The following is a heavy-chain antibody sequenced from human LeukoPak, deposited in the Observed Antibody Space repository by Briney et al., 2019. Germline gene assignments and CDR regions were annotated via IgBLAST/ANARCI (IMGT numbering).Heavy chain of an antibody. D-gene: IGHD5-18*01. Sequence: GASVKVSCKASGYTFISYDINWVRQATGQGLEWMGWMNPNSGNTGYAQKFQGRVTMTRNTSISTAYMELSSLRSGDTAVYYCARGWGPYGYSFGYNYYMDVWGKGTTVTISS. CDR1: GYTFISYD. CDR3: ARGWGPYGYSFGYNYYMDV. J-gene: IGHJ6*03. CDR2: MNPNSGNT. V-gene: IGHV1-8*01.